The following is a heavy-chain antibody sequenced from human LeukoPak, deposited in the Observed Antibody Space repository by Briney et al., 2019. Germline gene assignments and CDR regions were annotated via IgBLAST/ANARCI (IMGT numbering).Heavy chain of an antibody. CDR3: ARDISVVTAGARYFDY. J-gene: IGHJ4*02. Sequence: GGSLRLSCAASGFSFSSYGMHWVRRAPGKGLEWVAVVSYDGSNKYYADSVKGRLTISGDNSKNTLYLQMNSLRPEDTAVYYCARDISVVTAGARYFDYWGQGTLVTVSS. CDR1: GFSFSSYG. V-gene: IGHV3-30*03. D-gene: IGHD4/OR15-4a*01. CDR2: VSYDGSNK.